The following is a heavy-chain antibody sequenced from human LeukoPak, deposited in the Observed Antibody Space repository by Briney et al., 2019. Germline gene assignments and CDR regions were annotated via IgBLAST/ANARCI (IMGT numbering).Heavy chain of an antibody. D-gene: IGHD1-26*01. CDR2: INQSGST. V-gene: IGHV4-34*01. Sequence: SETLSLTCAVYGGSFTSYYWTWIRQPPGKGLEWIGEINQSGSTNYNPSLKSRVTISVDTSKNQFSLKLSSVTAADTAVYYCARVSVVGATHEAFDIWGQGTMVTVSS. CDR3: ARVSVVGATHEAFDI. J-gene: IGHJ3*02. CDR1: GGSFTSYY.